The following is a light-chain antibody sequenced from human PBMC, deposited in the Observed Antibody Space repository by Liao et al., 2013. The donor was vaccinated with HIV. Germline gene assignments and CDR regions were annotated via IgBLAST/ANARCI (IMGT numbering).Light chain of an antibody. CDR2: QDN. CDR1: NLGDKY. CDR3: QTWDSRTYV. Sequence: SYELTQPPSVSVSPGQTASITCSGDNLGDKYVCWYQQRPGQSPVLVIYQDNKRPSGIPERYTGSNSGITATLTISRTQAIDEADYYCQTWDSRTYVFGTGTRVTVL. J-gene: IGLJ1*01. V-gene: IGLV3-1*01.